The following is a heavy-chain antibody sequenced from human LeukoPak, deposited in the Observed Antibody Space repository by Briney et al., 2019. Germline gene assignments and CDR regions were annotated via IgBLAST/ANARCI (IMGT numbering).Heavy chain of an antibody. V-gene: IGHV4-38-2*02. CDR3: AKEGQCGNCYTSLDH. Sequence: SETLSLTCTVSGYSLSSGYYWGWIRQPPGKGLEWIGSIYHSGSTFYNPSLKGRVTISVDTSKNHFSLQLTSVTAADTAVYYCAKEGQCGNCYTSLDHWGQGTLVTVSS. CDR2: IYHSGST. CDR1: GYSLSSGYY. J-gene: IGHJ4*02. D-gene: IGHD2-2*02.